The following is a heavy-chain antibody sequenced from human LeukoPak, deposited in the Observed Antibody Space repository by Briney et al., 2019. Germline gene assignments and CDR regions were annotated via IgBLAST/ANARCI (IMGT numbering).Heavy chain of an antibody. CDR1: GCSISSFY. V-gene: IGHV4-4*07. CDR3: ARENYYYYMDV. Sequence: PSETLSLTCTVSGCSISSFYWSWIRHPAGKGLKWFGSTYTSGSTNYNPSLNSRITMSVDTSKNQFTLQLSPVTAADPALYYVARENYYYYMDVWGKGSTVTVSS. CDR2: TYTSGST. J-gene: IGHJ6*03.